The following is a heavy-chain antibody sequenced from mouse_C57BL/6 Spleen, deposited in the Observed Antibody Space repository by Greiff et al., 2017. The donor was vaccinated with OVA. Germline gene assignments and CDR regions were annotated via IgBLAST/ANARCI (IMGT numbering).Heavy chain of an antibody. D-gene: IGHD2-4*01. CDR1: GYTFTGYW. J-gene: IGHJ3*01. CDR2: ILPGSGST. V-gene: IGHV1-9*01. Sequence: LEESGAELMKPGASVKLSCKATGYTFTGYWIEWVKQRPGHGLEWIGEILPGSGSTNYNEKFKGKATFTADTSSNTAYMQLSSLTTEDSAIYYCARGGWDYDEIGFAYWGQGTLVTVSA. CDR3: ARGGWDYDEIGFAY.